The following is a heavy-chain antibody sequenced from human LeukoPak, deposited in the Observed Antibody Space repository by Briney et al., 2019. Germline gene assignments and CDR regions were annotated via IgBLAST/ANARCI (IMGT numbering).Heavy chain of an antibody. V-gene: IGHV3-30*18. CDR3: EKTTTAAAYYFAS. J-gene: IGHJ4*02. Sequence: PGRSLRLSCAASGFTFSSYGMHWVRQAPGKGLEWVAVISYDGSNKYYADSVKGRFTISRDNSKNTLYLQMNSLRAEDTAVYYCEKTTTAAAYYFASGGKGPLVPFSS. CDR2: ISYDGSNK. CDR1: GFTFSSYG. D-gene: IGHD6-13*01.